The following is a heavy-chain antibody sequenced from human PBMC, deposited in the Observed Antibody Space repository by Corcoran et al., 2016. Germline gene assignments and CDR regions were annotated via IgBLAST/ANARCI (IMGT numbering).Heavy chain of an antibody. Sequence: QVQLVQSGAGVKKPGSSVKVSCKASGGTFSSYAISWVRQAPGQGLEWMGGIIPIFGTTNYAQKFQGRVTIIADESTSTAYMELSSLRSEGTAVYYCARGSPYYDFWSGYRHYGMDVWGQGTTVTVSS. CDR1: GGTFSSYA. J-gene: IGHJ6*02. D-gene: IGHD3-3*01. V-gene: IGHV1-69*01. CDR2: IIPIFGTT. CDR3: ARGSPYYDFWSGYRHYGMDV.